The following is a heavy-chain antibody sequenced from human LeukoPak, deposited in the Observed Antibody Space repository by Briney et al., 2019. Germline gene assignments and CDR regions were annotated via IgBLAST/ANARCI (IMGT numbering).Heavy chain of an antibody. CDR3: GGSSYYYYGIDV. Sequence: ASETLSLTCTVSGGSISSYYWSWIRQPPGKGLEWIGYIYYSRSTNYNPSLKSRDTISVDTSKNQFSLKLSSVTAADTAVYYCGGSSYYYYGIDVWGQGTTVTVSS. D-gene: IGHD6-13*01. J-gene: IGHJ6*02. V-gene: IGHV4-59*08. CDR1: GGSISSYY. CDR2: IYYSRST.